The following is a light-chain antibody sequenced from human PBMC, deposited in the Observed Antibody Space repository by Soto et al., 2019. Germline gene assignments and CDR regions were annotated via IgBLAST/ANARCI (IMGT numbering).Light chain of an antibody. V-gene: IGLV2-8*01. CDR2: EVS. CDR1: SSDVGGYNY. CDR3: SSYAGSNNFRYV. Sequence: SALPRAPSGSGSPGQSVTISCTGTSSDVGGYNYVSWYQQHPGKAPKLMIYEVSKRPSGVPDRFSGSKSGNTASLTVSGLQAEDEADYYCSSYAGSNNFRYVFGTGTKVTVL. J-gene: IGLJ1*01.